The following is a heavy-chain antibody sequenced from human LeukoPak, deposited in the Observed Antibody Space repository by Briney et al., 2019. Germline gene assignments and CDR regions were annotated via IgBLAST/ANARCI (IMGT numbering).Heavy chain of an antibody. Sequence: GESLKFSCKGSGYSFTSYWIGWVRQMPGKGLEWMGIIYPGDSDTSYSPSFQGQVTISADTSISTDYLQWSSLKASDTAMYYCARCPYDSSGYELDYWGQGTLVTVSS. CDR3: ARCPYDSSGYELDY. V-gene: IGHV5-51*01. D-gene: IGHD3-22*01. CDR1: GYSFTSYW. J-gene: IGHJ4*02. CDR2: IYPGDSDT.